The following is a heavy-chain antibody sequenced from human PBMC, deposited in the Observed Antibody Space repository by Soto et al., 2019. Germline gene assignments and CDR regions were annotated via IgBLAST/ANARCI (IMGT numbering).Heavy chain of an antibody. CDR2: IYSSGST. CDR1: GGPISSGGYY. J-gene: IGHJ6*02. D-gene: IGHD6-13*01. V-gene: IGHV4-31*03. CDR3: ARDIAASRMDV. Sequence: QVQLQESGPGLVKPSQTLSLTCTVSGGPISSGGYYWSWIRQHPGKGLEWIGYIYSSGSTYYNPSLKSRVTISVEMSKNQFSLKLSSVTAADTAVYYCARDIAASRMDVWGQGTTVTVSS.